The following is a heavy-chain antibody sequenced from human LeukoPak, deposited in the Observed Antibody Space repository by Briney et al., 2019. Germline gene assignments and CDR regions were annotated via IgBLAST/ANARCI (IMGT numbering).Heavy chain of an antibody. CDR1: GYSFTNYW. J-gene: IGHJ2*01. D-gene: IGHD6-6*01. V-gene: IGHV5-51*01. Sequence: GESLKISCMGSGYSFTNYWIGWVRQMPGKGLEWMGIISPGDSDIRYSPSFEGQVTISADKSISTAYLQWSSLKASDTAMFYCARLRQCSSSPYWYFDVWGRGTLVTVSS. CDR2: ISPGDSDI. CDR3: ARLRQCSSSPYWYFDV.